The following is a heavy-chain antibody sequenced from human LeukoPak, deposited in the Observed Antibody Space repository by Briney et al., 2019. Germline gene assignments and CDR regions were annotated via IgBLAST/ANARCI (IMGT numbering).Heavy chain of an antibody. CDR1: GFTFSSYS. V-gene: IGHV3-21*01. D-gene: IGHD6-13*01. J-gene: IGHJ4*02. Sequence: GGSLRLSCAASGFTFSSYSMNWVRQAPGKGLEWVSSISSSSSYIYYADSVKGRFTISRDNSKNTLYLQMNSLRAEDTAVYYCARGDSRSSWLIDYWGQGTLVTVSS. CDR3: ARGDSRSSWLIDY. CDR2: ISSSSSYI.